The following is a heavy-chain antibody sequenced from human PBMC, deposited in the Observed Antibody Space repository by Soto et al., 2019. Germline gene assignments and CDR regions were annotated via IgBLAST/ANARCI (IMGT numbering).Heavy chain of an antibody. D-gene: IGHD2-2*01. V-gene: IGHV1-69*01. CDR3: ARDLPGYCSSTSCRGWFDP. J-gene: IGHJ5*02. Sequence: QVQLVQSGAEVKKPGSSVKVSCKASGGTFSSYAISWVRQAPGQGLEGMGGIIPIFGTANYAQKFQGRVTITADESTSTAYMELSSLRSEDTAVYYCARDLPGYCSSTSCRGWFDPWGQGTLVTVSS. CDR1: GGTFSSYA. CDR2: IIPIFGTA.